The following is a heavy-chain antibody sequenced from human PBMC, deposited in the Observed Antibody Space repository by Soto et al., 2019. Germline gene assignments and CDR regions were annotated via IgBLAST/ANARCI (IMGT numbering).Heavy chain of an antibody. D-gene: IGHD3-9*01. J-gene: IGHJ4*02. V-gene: IGHV4-39*01. CDR1: GGSISSSSYY. CDR3: ARRRYDLSTGNFHAPFDY. Sequence: PSETLSLTCTVSGGSISSSSYYWGWIRQPPGKGLEWIGSIYYSGSTYYNPSLMSRVTVSVDTSKNQFSLRLSSVTAADTAVYYCARRRYDLSTGNFHAPFDYWGQGALVTVSS. CDR2: IYYSGST.